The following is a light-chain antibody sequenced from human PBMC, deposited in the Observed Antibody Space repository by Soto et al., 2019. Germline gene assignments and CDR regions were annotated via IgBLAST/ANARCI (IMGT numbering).Light chain of an antibody. V-gene: IGKV3-11*01. Sequence: EIVLTQSPATLSLSPGERATLSCRASQSVSSYLAWYQQKPGQAPRLLIYDASNRATCIPARFSGSGSGTAFTLPISSLEPEDFAVYYCQQRSNWPIPFGQGTRLEIK. CDR3: QQRSNWPIP. J-gene: IGKJ5*01. CDR2: DAS. CDR1: QSVSSY.